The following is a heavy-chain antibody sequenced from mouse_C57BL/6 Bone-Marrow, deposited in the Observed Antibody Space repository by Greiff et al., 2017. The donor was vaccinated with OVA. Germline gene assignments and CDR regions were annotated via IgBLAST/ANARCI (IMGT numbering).Heavy chain of an antibody. J-gene: IGHJ3*01. CDR1: GYTFTDYY. V-gene: IGHV1-19*01. CDR3: EIYDYDGFAY. Sequence: VQLKESGPVLVKPGASVKMSCKASGYTFTDYYMNWVKQSHGKSLEWIGVINPYNGGTSYNQKFKGKATLTVDKSSSTAYIELNSLTSEDSAVYYCEIYDYDGFAYWGQGTLVTVSA. CDR2: INPYNGGT. D-gene: IGHD2-4*01.